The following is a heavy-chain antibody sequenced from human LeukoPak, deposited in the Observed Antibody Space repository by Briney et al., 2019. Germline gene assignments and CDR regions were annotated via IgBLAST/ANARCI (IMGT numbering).Heavy chain of an antibody. CDR1: GFTFSSYA. CDR3: AKDKYGDYLAECDW. CDR2: ISGSGGNT. V-gene: IGHV3-23*01. J-gene: IGHJ4*02. Sequence: TGGSLRLSCAASGFTFSSYAMSWVRQAPGKGLEWVSSISGSGGNTYHADSVKGRFSISRDNSKDTLYLQMNSLRAEDTAVYYCAKDKYGDYLAECDWWGQGTLVTVSS. D-gene: IGHD4-17*01.